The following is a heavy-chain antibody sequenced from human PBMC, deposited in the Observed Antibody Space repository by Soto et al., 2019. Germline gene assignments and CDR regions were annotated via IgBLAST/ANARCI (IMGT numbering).Heavy chain of an antibody. CDR1: GGTFSNYP. CDR3: ARHLVLVPAARRGNWFDP. V-gene: IGHV1-46*01. J-gene: IGHJ5*02. Sequence: ASVKVSCKASGGTFSNYPISWVRQAPGQGLEWMGIINPSGGSTSYAQKFQGRVTMTRDTSTSTVYMELSSLRSEDTAVYYCARHLVLVPAARRGNWFDPWGQGTLVTVSS. D-gene: IGHD2-2*01. CDR2: INPSGGST.